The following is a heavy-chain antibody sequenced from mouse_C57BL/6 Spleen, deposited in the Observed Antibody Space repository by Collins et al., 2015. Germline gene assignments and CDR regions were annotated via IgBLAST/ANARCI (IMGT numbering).Heavy chain of an antibody. CDR1: GYSITSDYA. CDR3: ARALGLDY. J-gene: IGHJ2*01. CDR2: ISYSGST. V-gene: IGHV3-2*02. D-gene: IGHD4-1*01. Sequence: DVQLQESGPGLVKPSQSLSLTCTVTGYSITSDYAWSWIRQFPGNKLEWMGYISYSGSTSYNPSLKSRISITRDTSKNQFFLQLNSVTTEDTATYYCARALGLDYWGQGTTLTVSS.